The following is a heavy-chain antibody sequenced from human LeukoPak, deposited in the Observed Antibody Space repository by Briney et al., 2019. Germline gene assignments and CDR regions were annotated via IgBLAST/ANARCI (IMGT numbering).Heavy chain of an antibody. V-gene: IGHV1-69*02. J-gene: IGHJ3*01. D-gene: IGHD2-2*01. CDR2: MIPILGIA. CDR3: ARVPRQDIVVVPAAD. Sequence: SLKLSCKISGGTFSSYTISWVRQAAGQGLESMGRMIPILGIANNAQKFQGRVRITADKSTSTAYMELSSLRSEDTAVYYCARVPRQDIVVVPAADWGQGTMVTVSS. CDR1: GGTFSSYT.